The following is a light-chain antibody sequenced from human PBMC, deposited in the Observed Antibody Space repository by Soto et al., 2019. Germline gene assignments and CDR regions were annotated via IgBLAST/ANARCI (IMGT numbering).Light chain of an antibody. CDR2: LGS. V-gene: IGKV2-28*01. J-gene: IGKJ5*01. CDR1: QRLLDTNGYNY. Sequence: DIVMTQSPLSLPVTPGEPASISCTSSQRLLDTNGYNYLDWNLQKPGQSPQFLIYLGSNRASGVPDRFSGSGSGTDFTLKISRVEAEDVGVYYCMQALQTPLTFGQGTRLE. CDR3: MQALQTPLT.